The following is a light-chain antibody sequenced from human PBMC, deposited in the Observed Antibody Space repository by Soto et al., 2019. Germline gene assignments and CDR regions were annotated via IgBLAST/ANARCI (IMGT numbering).Light chain of an antibody. CDR1: QSLEHSDGNTY. Sequence: DVVMNQTPLSSPVPLGQPASISCKSSQSLEHSDGNTYLNLLHQRPGQPPRLLIYKVSHRFSGVPDRFSGSGAGTDFTLKISRVEAEDVGIYYCMQATHYRPYTFGPGTKLEIK. CDR3: MQATHYRPYT. J-gene: IGKJ2*01. CDR2: KVS. V-gene: IGKV2-24*01.